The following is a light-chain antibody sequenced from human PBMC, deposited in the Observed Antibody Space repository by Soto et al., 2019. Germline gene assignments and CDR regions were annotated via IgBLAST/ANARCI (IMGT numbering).Light chain of an antibody. CDR3: QQYNSYTKT. Sequence: DIQMTQSPSTLSASVGDRVTITCRDSQSISSWLAWYQQKPGKAPKLLIYKASSLESGVPSMFSGSGSGTEFTLTISSLQPDDFATDYCQQYNSYTKTFGQGTKVDIK. CDR2: KAS. J-gene: IGKJ1*01. CDR1: QSISSW. V-gene: IGKV1-5*03.